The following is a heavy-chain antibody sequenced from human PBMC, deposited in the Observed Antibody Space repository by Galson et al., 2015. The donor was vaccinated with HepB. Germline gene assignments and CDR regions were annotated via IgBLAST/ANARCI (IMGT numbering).Heavy chain of an antibody. CDR3: ARDSLGYCSSTSCYTFGY. V-gene: IGHV4-59*12. Sequence: LSLTCTVSGGSISAYHWTWIRQPPGKRLEWIGYISYNGSTYYNPSLKSRVTISVDTSKNQFSLKLSSVTAADTAVYYCARDSLGYCSSTSCYTFGYWGQGTLVTVSS. CDR1: GGSISAYH. J-gene: IGHJ4*02. D-gene: IGHD2-2*02. CDR2: ISYNGST.